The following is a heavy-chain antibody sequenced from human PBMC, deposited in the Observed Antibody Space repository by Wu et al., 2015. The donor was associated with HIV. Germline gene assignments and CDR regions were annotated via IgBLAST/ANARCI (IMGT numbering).Heavy chain of an antibody. CDR1: GGTFSSYA. CDR3: ARPKTKGLYYYGSGSREGAFDI. Sequence: QVQLVQSGAEVKKPGSSVKVSCKASGGTFSSYAISWVRQAPGQGLEWMGGIIPIFGTANYAQKFQGRVTITADESTSTAYMELSSLRSEDTAVYYCARPKTKGLYYYGSGSREGAFDIWGQGTMVTVSS. D-gene: IGHD3-10*01. J-gene: IGHJ3*02. CDR2: IIPIFGTA. V-gene: IGHV1-69*12.